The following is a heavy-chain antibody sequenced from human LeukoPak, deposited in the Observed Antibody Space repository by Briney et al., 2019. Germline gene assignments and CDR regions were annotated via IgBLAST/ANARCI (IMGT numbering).Heavy chain of an antibody. CDR1: GFTFSDHY. Sequence: GGSLRLSCAASGFTFSDHYMDWVRQAPGKGLEWVGRSRNKANSYTTEYAASVKGRFTISRDDSKNSLYLQMNSLKTEDTAVYYCARIGRNSYLDYWGQGTLVTVSS. J-gene: IGHJ4*02. CDR3: ARIGRNSYLDY. CDR2: SRNKANSYTT. D-gene: IGHD4-23*01. V-gene: IGHV3-72*01.